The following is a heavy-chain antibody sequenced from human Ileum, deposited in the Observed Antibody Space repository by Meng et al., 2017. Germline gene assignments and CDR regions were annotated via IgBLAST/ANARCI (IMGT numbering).Heavy chain of an antibody. V-gene: IGHV3-11*04. D-gene: IGHD6-13*01. J-gene: IGHJ3*02. CDR2: ISSSGSTI. CDR3: ARGSSSSWLFAAFDI. Sequence: GGSLRLSCAASGFTFSDYYMSWIRQAPGKGLEWVSYISSSGSTIYYADSVKGRVTISRDNAKNSLSLQMNSQRAEDTAVYYCARGSSSSWLFAAFDIWGQGTMVTVSS. CDR1: GFTFSDYY.